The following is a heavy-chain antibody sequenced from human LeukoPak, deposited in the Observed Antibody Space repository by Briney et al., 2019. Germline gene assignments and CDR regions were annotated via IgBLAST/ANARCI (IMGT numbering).Heavy chain of an antibody. CDR2: IKPDGSEA. D-gene: IGHD1-26*01. Sequence: GGSLRHSCAASGFTFSNYWMTWVRQAPGKALDGVANIKPDGSEAYYVDSVKGRFTISRDNGKNSLFLQMNSLRAEDTAVYYCARDSGSYWGQGTLVTVSS. J-gene: IGHJ4*02. CDR1: GFTFSNYW. CDR3: ARDSGSY. V-gene: IGHV3-7*04.